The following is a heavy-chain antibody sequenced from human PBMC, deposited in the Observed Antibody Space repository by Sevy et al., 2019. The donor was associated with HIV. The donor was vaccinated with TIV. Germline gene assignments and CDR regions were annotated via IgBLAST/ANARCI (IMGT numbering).Heavy chain of an antibody. CDR1: GGTFSGHY. D-gene: IGHD1-26*01. CDR2: INHSGGT. J-gene: IGHJ4*02. CDR3: VRGKLGATIEDKSFDY. Sequence: SETLSLTCAVYGGTFSGHYWSWIRQPPGKRLEWIGQINHSGGTNYNPSLKSRVTISADTSKNQFSLKWTSVTAADTAVYYCVRGKLGATIEDKSFDYWGRGTLVTVSS. V-gene: IGHV4-34*01.